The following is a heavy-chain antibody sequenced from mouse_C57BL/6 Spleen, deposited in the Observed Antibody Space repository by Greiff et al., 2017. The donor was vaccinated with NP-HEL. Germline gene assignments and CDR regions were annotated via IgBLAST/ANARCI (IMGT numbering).Heavy chain of an antibody. D-gene: IGHD1-1*01. V-gene: IGHV5-16*01. CDR3: AGDFHYYGSRYVWYFDV. Sequence: EVQVVESEGGLVQPGSSMKLSCTASGFTFSDYYMAWVRQVPEKGLEWVANINYDGSSTYYLDSLKSRFIISRDNAKNILYLQMSSLKSEDTATYYSAGDFHYYGSRYVWYFDVWGTGTTVTVSS. CDR2: INYDGSST. J-gene: IGHJ1*03. CDR1: GFTFSDYY.